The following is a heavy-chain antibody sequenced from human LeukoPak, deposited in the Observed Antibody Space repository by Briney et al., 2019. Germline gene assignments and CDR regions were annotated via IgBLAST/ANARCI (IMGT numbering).Heavy chain of an antibody. CDR1: GFTFSSYS. CDR3: ARGAASFDP. V-gene: IGHV3-21*01. Sequence: PGGSLRLSCAASGFTFSSYSMNWVRQAPGKGLEWVSSISSSSSYLYCADSVKGRFTISRDNAKNSLYLQMNSLRAEDTAVYYCARGAASFDPWGQGTLVTVSS. CDR2: ISSSSSYL. J-gene: IGHJ5*02.